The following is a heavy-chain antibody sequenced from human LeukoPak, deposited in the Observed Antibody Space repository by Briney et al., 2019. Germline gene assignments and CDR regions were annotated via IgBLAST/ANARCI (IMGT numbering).Heavy chain of an antibody. D-gene: IGHD6-25*01. V-gene: IGHV3-48*03. CDR1: GFTFSNYE. Sequence: GGSLRLSCVVSGFTFSNYEMNWVRQAPGKGLEWVSYISSSGSTTYYADSVKGRFTISRDNAKNSLYLQMNSLRAEDTAVYYCARYSSGWPGYFDYWGQGTLVTVSS. J-gene: IGHJ4*02. CDR3: ARYSSGWPGYFDY. CDR2: ISSSGSTT.